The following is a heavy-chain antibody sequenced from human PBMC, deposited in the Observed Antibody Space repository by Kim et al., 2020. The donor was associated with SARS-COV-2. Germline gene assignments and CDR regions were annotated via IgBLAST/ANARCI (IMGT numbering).Heavy chain of an antibody. V-gene: IGHV3-9*01. CDR3: AKVGSDGYNSGAGSYYFDY. Sequence: GRFTISRDNAKNSLYLQMNSLRAEDTALYYCAKVGSDGYNSGAGSYYFDYWGQGTLVTVSS. J-gene: IGHJ4*02. D-gene: IGHD5-12*01.